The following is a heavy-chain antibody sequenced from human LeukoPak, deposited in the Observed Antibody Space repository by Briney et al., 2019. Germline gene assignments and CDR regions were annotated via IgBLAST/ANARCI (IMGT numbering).Heavy chain of an antibody. J-gene: IGHJ5*02. V-gene: IGHV3-30*18. CDR2: ISYDGSNK. CDR1: GFTFSSYG. Sequence: PGGSLRLSCAASGFTFSSYGMHWVRQAPGKGLEWVAVISYDGSNKYYADSVKGRFTISRDNSKNTLYLQMNSLRAEDTAVYYCAKAMIGNWFDPWGQGTLVTVSS. D-gene: IGHD3-22*01. CDR3: AKAMIGNWFDP.